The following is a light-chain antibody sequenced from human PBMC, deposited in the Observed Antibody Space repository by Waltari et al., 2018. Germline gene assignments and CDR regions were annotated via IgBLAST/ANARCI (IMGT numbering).Light chain of an antibody. V-gene: IGKV1-39*01. CDR3: QQSYNDPLT. CDR2: AAS. J-gene: IGKJ4*01. CDR1: QSISDS. Sequence: DIQMTQSQSSLSASVGDRVTINFRASQSISDSLNWYQHKPGKAPKLLIYAASTLQSGVPSRFSGSGYGTDFTLPISRLQREDFATYYCQQSYNDPLTFGGGTKMEIK.